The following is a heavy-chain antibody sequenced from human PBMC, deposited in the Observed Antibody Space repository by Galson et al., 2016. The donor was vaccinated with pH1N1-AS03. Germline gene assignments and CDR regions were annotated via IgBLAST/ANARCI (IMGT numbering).Heavy chain of an antibody. V-gene: IGHV1-18*01. CDR1: GYTFSNYA. CDR3: ARDRTRVTETLLYYY. D-gene: IGHD2/OR15-2a*01. Sequence: SVKVSCKASGYTFSNYAFSWLRQTPGQGLEWMGWISAHSGHASYAQAFQGRVSMTIDAYTTTTYMELRSLTTDDTAVYFCARDRTRVTETLLYYYWGQGNLLTVSS. CDR2: ISAHSGHA. J-gene: IGHJ4*02.